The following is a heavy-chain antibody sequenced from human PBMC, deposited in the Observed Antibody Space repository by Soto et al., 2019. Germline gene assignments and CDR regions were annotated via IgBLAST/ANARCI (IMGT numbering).Heavy chain of an antibody. CDR3: ARGPLAAAGTHSKYYFDY. D-gene: IGHD6-13*01. CDR1: GGSISGGGYY. CDR2: IYYSGST. V-gene: IGHV4-31*03. Sequence: PSETLCLTCTVAGGSISGGGYYWSWIRQHPGKGLEWIGYIYYSGSTYYNPSLKSRVTISVDTSKNQFSLKLSSVTAADTAVYYCARGPLAAAGTHSKYYFDYWGQGTLVTVSS. J-gene: IGHJ4*02.